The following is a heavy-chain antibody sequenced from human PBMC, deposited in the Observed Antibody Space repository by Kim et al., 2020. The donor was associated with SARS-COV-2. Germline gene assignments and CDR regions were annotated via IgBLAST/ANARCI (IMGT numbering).Heavy chain of an antibody. Sequence: SYAQKFQGRVTMTRDTSTSTVYMELSSLRSEDTAVYYCAGSDTAMDPIDYWGQGTLVTVSS. D-gene: IGHD5-18*01. J-gene: IGHJ4*02. CDR3: AGSDTAMDPIDY. V-gene: IGHV1-46*01.